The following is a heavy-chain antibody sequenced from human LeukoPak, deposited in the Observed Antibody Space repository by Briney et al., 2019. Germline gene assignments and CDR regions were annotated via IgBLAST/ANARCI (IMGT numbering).Heavy chain of an antibody. CDR1: GGSFRGHY. CDR3: ARLSGSYPNFDY. D-gene: IGHD1-26*01. Sequence: PSETLSLTCAVYGGSFRGHYWSWIRQPPGKGLEWIGEINHSGSTNYNPSLKSRVTISVDTSKNQFSLKLSSVTAADTAVYYCARLSGSYPNFDYWGQGTLVTVSS. CDR2: INHSGST. V-gene: IGHV4-34*01. J-gene: IGHJ4*02.